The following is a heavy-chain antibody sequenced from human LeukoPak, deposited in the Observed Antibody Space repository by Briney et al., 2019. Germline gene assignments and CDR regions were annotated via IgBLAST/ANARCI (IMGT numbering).Heavy chain of an antibody. Sequence: SETQSLTCTVSGGSIKPYYWSWIRQPPGKGLEWIGYIYYSGITNYDSALKGRVTISVDTSKNQFSLRLTSVTASDTAVYYCARHDFYYWGQGSLVTVSS. CDR2: IYYSGIT. CDR1: GGSIKPYY. V-gene: IGHV4-59*08. J-gene: IGHJ4*02. CDR3: ARHDFYY.